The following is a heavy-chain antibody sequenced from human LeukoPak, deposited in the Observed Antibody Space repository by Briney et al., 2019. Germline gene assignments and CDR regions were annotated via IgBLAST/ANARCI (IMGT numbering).Heavy chain of an antibody. J-gene: IGHJ4*02. Sequence: GGSLRLSCAASGFTFSSYGMHWVRQAPGKGLEWVAFIRYDGSNKYYADSVKGRFTISRDNSKNTLYLQMNSLRAEDTAVYYCARGFLEWLPNLNFDYWGQGTLVTVSS. CDR3: ARGFLEWLPNLNFDY. CDR1: GFTFSSYG. D-gene: IGHD3-3*01. CDR2: IRYDGSNK. V-gene: IGHV3-30*02.